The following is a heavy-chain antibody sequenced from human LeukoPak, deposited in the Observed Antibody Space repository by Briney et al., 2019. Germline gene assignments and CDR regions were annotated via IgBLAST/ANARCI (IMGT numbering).Heavy chain of an antibody. J-gene: IGHJ4*02. D-gene: IGHD5-24*01. Sequence: SETLSLTCTVSGGSISNYYWSWIRQPPGKGLEWIGYIHYSGRTKYDPSLESRVTISVDTSKNQFSLKVSSVTAPDTAIYYCARHQDGYGDYFDFWGQGILVTASS. CDR1: GGSISNYY. V-gene: IGHV4-59*08. CDR3: ARHQDGYGDYFDF. CDR2: IHYSGRT.